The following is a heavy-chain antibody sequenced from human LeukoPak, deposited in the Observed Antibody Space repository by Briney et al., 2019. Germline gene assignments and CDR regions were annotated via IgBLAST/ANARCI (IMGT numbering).Heavy chain of an antibody. CDR2: ISISGTTI. J-gene: IGHJ4*02. CDR3: ARDRYCSGGNCYRDFDY. CDR1: GLTFGTHD. Sequence: PGGSLRLSCAASGLTFGTHDMNWVRQAPGKGLEWLSFISISGTTIYYADSVKGRFTISRDNAKNSLYLQMNSLRVEDTAVYYCARDRYCSGGNCYRDFDYWGQGTLVTVSS. V-gene: IGHV3-48*03. D-gene: IGHD2-15*01.